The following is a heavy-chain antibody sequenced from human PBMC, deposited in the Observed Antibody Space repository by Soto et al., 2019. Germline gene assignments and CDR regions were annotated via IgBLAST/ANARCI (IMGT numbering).Heavy chain of an antibody. CDR2: ISGSGGST. J-gene: IGHJ3*02. Sequence: EVQLLESGGGLVQPGGSLRLSCAASGFTFSSYAMSWVRQAPGKGLEWVSAISGSGGSTYYADSVKGRFTISRDNSKKTLYLQMNSLRAEDTAVYYCAKGIVVVPAAMREAFDIWGQGTMVTVSS. CDR3: AKGIVVVPAAMREAFDI. V-gene: IGHV3-23*01. D-gene: IGHD2-2*01. CDR1: GFTFSSYA.